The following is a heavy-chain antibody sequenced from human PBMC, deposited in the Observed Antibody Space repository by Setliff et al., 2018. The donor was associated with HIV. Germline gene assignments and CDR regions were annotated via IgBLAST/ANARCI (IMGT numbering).Heavy chain of an antibody. V-gene: IGHV4-61*02. Sequence: SETLSLTCTVSGGSISSGRYYWTWIRRPAGKGLEWIGRIYTSGSTIYNPSLKSRVTISLDTSKNQFSLKLSSVTAADTAVYYCARHSPSDYWGQGTLVTVSS. CDR3: ARHSPSDY. CDR1: GGSISSGRYY. CDR2: IYTSGST. J-gene: IGHJ4*02.